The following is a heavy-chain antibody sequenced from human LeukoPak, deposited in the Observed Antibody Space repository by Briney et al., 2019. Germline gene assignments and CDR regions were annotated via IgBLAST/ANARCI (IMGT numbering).Heavy chain of an antibody. CDR1: GYTFTSYG. CDR2: ISTYNGNT. J-gene: IGHJ4*02. V-gene: IGHV1-18*01. D-gene: IGHD5-18*01. Sequence: ASVKVSCKASGYTFTSYGISWVRQAPGQGLEWMRWISTYNGNTNYAQKLQGRVTMTTDTSTSTAYMELRSLRSDDTALYYCARGGGYSYGTIRGDFDYWGQGTLVTVSS. CDR3: ARGGGYSYGTIRGDFDY.